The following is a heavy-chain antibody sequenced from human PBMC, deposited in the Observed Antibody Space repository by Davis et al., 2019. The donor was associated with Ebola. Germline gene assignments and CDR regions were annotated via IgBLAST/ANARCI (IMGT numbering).Heavy chain of an antibody. CDR1: DYTFTTYG. J-gene: IGHJ4*02. CDR3: ARDHKVGTTTLIGFDY. D-gene: IGHD1-26*01. CDR2: ISAYTGIT. V-gene: IGHV1-18*01. Sequence: ASVKVSCKAADYTFTTYGISWVRQAPGQGLEWMGWISAYTGITNYAQKLQGRVTMTTDTSTSTAYMELRSLSSDDTAVYYCARDHKVGTTTLIGFDYWGQGTLVTVSS.